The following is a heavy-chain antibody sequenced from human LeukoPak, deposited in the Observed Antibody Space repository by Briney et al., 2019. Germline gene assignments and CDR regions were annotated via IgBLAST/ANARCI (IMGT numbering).Heavy chain of an antibody. CDR1: GFTFSSFE. J-gene: IGHJ4*02. Sequence: PGGSLRLSCAASGFTFSSFEMNWVRQAPGKGLEWVSYISTGGGNIYYADSVKGRFTISRDNAKNSLYLQMNSLRAEDTAVYYCAREDSYGFGIDYWGQGTLVTVSS. CDR3: AREDSYGFGIDY. V-gene: IGHV3-48*03. CDR2: ISTGGGNI. D-gene: IGHD5-18*01.